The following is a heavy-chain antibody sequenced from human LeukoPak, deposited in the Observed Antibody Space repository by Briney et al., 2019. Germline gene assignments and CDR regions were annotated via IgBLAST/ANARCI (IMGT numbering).Heavy chain of an antibody. CDR2: ISANSGYI. J-gene: IGHJ5*02. Sequence: PGGSLRLSCAASGFTFSDYYMSWIRQAPGKGLEWVSYISANSGYIKFADSVRGRFTISRDNAKNSLYLQMNILRTEDTAVYYCAKEGTPHVSTWYDLWGQGTQVIVSS. D-gene: IGHD3-10*01. CDR1: GFTFSDYY. CDR3: AKEGTPHVSTWYDL. V-gene: IGHV3-11*06.